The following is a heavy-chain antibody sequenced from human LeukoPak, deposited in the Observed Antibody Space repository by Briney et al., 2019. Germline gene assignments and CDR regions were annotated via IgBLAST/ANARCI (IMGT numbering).Heavy chain of an antibody. D-gene: IGHD6-13*01. CDR3: AKSFGYSRSWFDN. V-gene: IGHV3-23*01. CDR2: ISGNGGGT. J-gene: IGHJ4*02. CDR1: GLTFSSYA. Sequence: PGGSLRLSCAASGLTFSSYAMSWVPQAPGKGLEWVSGISGNGGGTYYADSVKGLFTISRDNSKNTLYLQMNSLRDGDTAVYYCAKSFGYSRSWFDNWGQGTLVTVSS.